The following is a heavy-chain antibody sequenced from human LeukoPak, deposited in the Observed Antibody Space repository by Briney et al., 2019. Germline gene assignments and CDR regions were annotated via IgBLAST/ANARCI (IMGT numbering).Heavy chain of an antibody. CDR1: GGSISSGSYY. V-gene: IGHV4-61*02. CDR2: IYTSGST. Sequence: SETLSLTCTVSGGSISSGSYYWSWIRQPAGKGLEWIGRIYTSGSTNYNPSLKSRVTISVDTSKNQFSLKLSSVTAADTAVYYCARDRGTGIPFDYWGQGTLVTVSS. CDR3: ARDRGTGIPFDY. D-gene: IGHD3/OR15-3a*01. J-gene: IGHJ4*02.